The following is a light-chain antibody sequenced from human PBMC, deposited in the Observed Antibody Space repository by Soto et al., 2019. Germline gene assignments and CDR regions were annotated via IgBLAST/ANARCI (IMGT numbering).Light chain of an antibody. J-gene: IGKJ4*01. CDR1: QSVGII. CDR2: DAS. CDR3: QQRSDWPLT. V-gene: IGKV3-11*01. Sequence: EIVLTQSPATLSLSPGDRATLSCRASQSVGIILAWYQQKPGQPPRLLMYDASERATGVPVRFSGSGSGADFTLTISSLEPDDFAVYYCQQRSDWPLTFGGGTKVEIK.